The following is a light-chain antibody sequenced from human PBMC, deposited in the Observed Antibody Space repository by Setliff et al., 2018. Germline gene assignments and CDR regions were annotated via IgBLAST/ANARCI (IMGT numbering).Light chain of an antibody. CDR3: SSYTSSSTFV. Sequence: QSALTQPASVSGSPGQSITISCTGTSSDVGGYNYVSWYQQHPGKAPKLMIYDVSKRPSGVSNRFSGSKSGNTASLTISGLQAEDEADYYCSSYTSSSTFVFRTGTRSPS. V-gene: IGLV2-14*01. CDR1: SSDVGGYNY. CDR2: DVS. J-gene: IGLJ1*01.